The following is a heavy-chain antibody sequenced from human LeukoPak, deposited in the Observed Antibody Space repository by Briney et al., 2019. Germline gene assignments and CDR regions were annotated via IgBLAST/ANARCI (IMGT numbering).Heavy chain of an antibody. CDR2: ISSYYGNT. J-gene: IGHJ4*02. V-gene: IGHV1-18*01. D-gene: IGHD1-26*01. CDR3: AQFQWELRGFDY. CDR1: GYTFTNYG. Sequence: ASVKVSFKASGYTFTNYGISWVRQAPGQGLDWMGWISSYYGNTNYAQRLQGRVTMTTDTSTSTAYMELRSLRSDDTAVYYCAQFQWELRGFDYWGQGTLVTVSS.